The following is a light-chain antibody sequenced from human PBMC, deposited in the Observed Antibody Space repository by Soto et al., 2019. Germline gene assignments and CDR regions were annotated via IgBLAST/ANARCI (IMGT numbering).Light chain of an antibody. V-gene: IGKV3-15*01. J-gene: IGKJ1*01. CDR3: QQYNNWPPGT. Sequence: LPQSPVTLSLSTGKRATLSCRASQSVSSNLAWYQQKPGQAPRLLIYGASTRATGIPVRFSGSGSGTEFTLTISSLQSEDFAVYYCQQYNNWPPGTFGQGTKVDNK. CDR2: GAS. CDR1: QSVSSN.